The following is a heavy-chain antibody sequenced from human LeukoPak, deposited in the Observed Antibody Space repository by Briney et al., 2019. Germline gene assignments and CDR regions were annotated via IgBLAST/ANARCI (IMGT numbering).Heavy chain of an antibody. D-gene: IGHD2-2*01. CDR3: ARNSGYCSSTSCYPFDC. Sequence: SVKVSCKASGGTFSSYAISWVRQAPGQGLEWMGRIIPILGIANYAQKFQGRVTITADKSTSTAYMELSSLRSEDTAVYYCARNSGYCSSTSCYPFDCWGQGTLVTVSS. CDR2: IIPILGIA. V-gene: IGHV1-69*04. CDR1: GGTFSSYA. J-gene: IGHJ4*02.